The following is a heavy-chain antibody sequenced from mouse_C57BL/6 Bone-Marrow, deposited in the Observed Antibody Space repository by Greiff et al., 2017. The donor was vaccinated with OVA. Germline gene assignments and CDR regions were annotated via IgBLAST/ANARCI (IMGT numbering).Heavy chain of an antibody. CDR3: ARRDYGSSPFAY. CDR1: GFTFSDYG. Sequence: EVKLMESGGGLVKPGGSLKLSCAASGFTFSDYGMHWVRQAPEKGLEWVAYISSGSSTIYYADTVKGRFTISRDNAKNTLFLQMTSLRSEDTAMYYCARRDYGSSPFAYWGQGTLVTVSA. D-gene: IGHD1-1*01. CDR2: ISSGSSTI. J-gene: IGHJ3*01. V-gene: IGHV5-17*01.